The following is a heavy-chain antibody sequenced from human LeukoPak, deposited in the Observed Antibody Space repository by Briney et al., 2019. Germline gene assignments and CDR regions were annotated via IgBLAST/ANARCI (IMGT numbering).Heavy chain of an antibody. V-gene: IGHV4-34*01. D-gene: IGHD3-3*01. Sequence: SETLSLTCAVYGGSFSGYYWSWIRQPPGKGLEWIGEINHSGSTNYNPSLKSRVTISVDTSKNQFSLKLSSVTAADTAVYYCARRRLAIFGVWDYWGRGTLVTVSS. CDR3: ARRRLAIFGVWDY. CDR1: GGSFSGYY. J-gene: IGHJ4*02. CDR2: INHSGST.